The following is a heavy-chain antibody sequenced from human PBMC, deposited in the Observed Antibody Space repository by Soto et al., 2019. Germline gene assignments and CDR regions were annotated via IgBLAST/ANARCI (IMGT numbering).Heavy chain of an antibody. Sequence: ASVKVSCKASGYTFTGYYIHWVREAPGQGLEWMGWINPQTGGTSYAQKFQGRVTLSRDTSINTAYLELSRLRFDDAAVYFCARERYQVISDGMDVWGHGTTLTVSS. CDR3: ARERYQVISDGMDV. V-gene: IGHV1-2*02. J-gene: IGHJ6*02. CDR2: INPQTGGT. D-gene: IGHD2-2*01. CDR1: GYTFTGYY.